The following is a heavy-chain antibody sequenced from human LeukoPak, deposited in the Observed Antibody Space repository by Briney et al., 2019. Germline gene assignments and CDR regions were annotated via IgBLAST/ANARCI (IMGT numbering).Heavy chain of an antibody. J-gene: IGHJ3*02. CDR3: ASRRQYCSTTSCSATFDI. V-gene: IGHV1-3*01. CDR2: INAGNGNT. CDR1: GYTFTSYA. Sequence: ASVKVSCKASGYTFTSYAMHWVRQAPGQRLEWMGWINAGNGNTKYSQKFQGRVTITRDTSASTAYMELSSLRSEDTAVYYCASRRQYCSTTSCSATFDIWGQGTMVTVSS. D-gene: IGHD2-2*01.